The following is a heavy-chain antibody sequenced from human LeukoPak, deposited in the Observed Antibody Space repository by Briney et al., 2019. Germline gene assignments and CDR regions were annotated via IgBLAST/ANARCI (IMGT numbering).Heavy chain of an antibody. D-gene: IGHD3-16*01. CDR1: GGSISGYY. Sequence: KASETLSLTCTVSGGSISGYYWSWIRQPPGKGLEWIGHIYYSGSTNYNPSLKSRVTISVDTSKNQFSLKMTSVTAADTAVYYCVRHPWRMGSRDYNFDDWGQGTLVTVSS. J-gene: IGHJ4*02. CDR2: IYYSGST. V-gene: IGHV4-59*08. CDR3: VRHPWRMGSRDYNFDD.